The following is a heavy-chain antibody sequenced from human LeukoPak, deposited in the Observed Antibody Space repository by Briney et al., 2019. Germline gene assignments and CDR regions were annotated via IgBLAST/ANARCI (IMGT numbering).Heavy chain of an antibody. J-gene: IGHJ4*02. Sequence: SVKVCCKASGFTVTTSAVQWVRQARGQRPEWIGWVVVGSGDTNFAQKFKERVTITCDMSTTTVYLDLSSLTSEDTAVYYCAAVGADIPVDFWGQGTLVTVSS. CDR1: GFTVTTSA. D-gene: IGHD2-2*02. CDR2: VVVGSGDT. CDR3: AAVGADIPVDF. V-gene: IGHV1-58*01.